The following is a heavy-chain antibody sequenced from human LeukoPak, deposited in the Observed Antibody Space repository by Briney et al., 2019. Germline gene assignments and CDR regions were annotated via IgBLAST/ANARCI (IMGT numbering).Heavy chain of an antibody. CDR2: IGKDGSWI. Sequence: GGSLRLSCTASGFSLSGYWMSWVRQAPGQGLEWVANIGKDGSWIHYADSVRGRFTISRDNAKNSLSLQMNSLRADDTAIYYCARDLDFYATDYWGQGTLVTVSS. J-gene: IGHJ4*02. D-gene: IGHD2/OR15-2a*01. V-gene: IGHV3-7*01. CDR1: GFSLSGYW. CDR3: ARDLDFYATDY.